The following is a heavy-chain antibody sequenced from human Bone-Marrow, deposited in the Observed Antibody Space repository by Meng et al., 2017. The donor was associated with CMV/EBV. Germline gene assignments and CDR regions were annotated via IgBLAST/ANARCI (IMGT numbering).Heavy chain of an antibody. D-gene: IGHD5-24*01. V-gene: IGHV4-30-4*08. CDR3: AREYGYNRFPDPFDI. Sequence: SETLSLTCTVSGGYISSYYWSWIRQTPGKGLEWIGYIYYSGTTYYNPSLKSRVTISVDTSKNQFSLNLSSVTAADTAVYYCAREYGYNRFPDPFDIWGQGTMVTVSS. CDR1: GGYISSYY. J-gene: IGHJ3*02. CDR2: IYYSGTT.